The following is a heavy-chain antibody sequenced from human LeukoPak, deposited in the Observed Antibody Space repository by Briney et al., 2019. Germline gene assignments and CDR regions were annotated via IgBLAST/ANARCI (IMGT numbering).Heavy chain of an antibody. CDR3: ARGYYDFWSGYYKRPGDYYYYGMDV. D-gene: IGHD3-3*01. J-gene: IGHJ6*02. V-gene: IGHV1-46*01. Sequence: GASVKVSCKASGYTFTSYYMHWVRQAPGQGLEWMGIINPSGGSTSYAQKFQGRVTMTRDTSTSTVYMELSRLRSDDTAVYYCARGYYDFWSGYYKRPGDYYYYGMDVWGQGTTVTVSS. CDR2: INPSGGST. CDR1: GYTFTSYY.